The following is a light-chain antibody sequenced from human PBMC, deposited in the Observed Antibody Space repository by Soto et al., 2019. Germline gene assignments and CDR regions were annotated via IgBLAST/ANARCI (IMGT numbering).Light chain of an antibody. CDR1: QSVSSNY. Sequence: EIVLTQSPGTLSLSPGERATLSCRASQSVSSNYLAWYQQKPGQAPRRLIYGASSRATGVPDRFSGSGSGTDFTLTITRLEPEDFAVYYCQQYGSSPLTFGGGTKVDI. V-gene: IGKV3-20*01. J-gene: IGKJ4*01. CDR2: GAS. CDR3: QQYGSSPLT.